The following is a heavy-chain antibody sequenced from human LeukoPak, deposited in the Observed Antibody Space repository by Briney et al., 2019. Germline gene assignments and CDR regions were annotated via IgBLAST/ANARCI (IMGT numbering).Heavy chain of an antibody. J-gene: IGHJ3*02. CDR3: ARRGGSNGWGAFDI. Sequence: GGSLRLSCAASGFTVSSNYMSWVRQAPGKGQEWVSVIYSGGSTYYADSVKGRFTISRDNSKNTLYLQMNSLSRADTALYYCARRGGSNGWGAFDIWGQGTMVTVSS. CDR1: GFTVSSNY. D-gene: IGHD6-19*01. CDR2: IYSGGST. V-gene: IGHV3-53*01.